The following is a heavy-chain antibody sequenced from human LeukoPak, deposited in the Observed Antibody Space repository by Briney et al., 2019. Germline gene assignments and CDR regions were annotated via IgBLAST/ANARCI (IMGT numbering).Heavy chain of an antibody. Sequence: PSETLSLTCTVSGGSISSGDYYWSWIRQPPGKGLEWIGYIYYSGSTYYNPSLKSRVTISVDTSKNQFSLKLSSVTAADTAVYYCARDERKRDGSGSSYYYYYYYGMDVWGQGTTVTVSS. CDR3: ARDERKRDGSGSSYYYYYYYGMDV. CDR2: IYYSGST. CDR1: GGSISSGDYY. J-gene: IGHJ6*02. D-gene: IGHD3-10*01. V-gene: IGHV4-30-4*01.